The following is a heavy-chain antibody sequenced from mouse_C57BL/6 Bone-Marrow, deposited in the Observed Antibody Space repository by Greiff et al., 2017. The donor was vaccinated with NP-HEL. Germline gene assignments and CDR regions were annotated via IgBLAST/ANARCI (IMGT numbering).Heavy chain of an antibody. V-gene: IGHV1-26*01. CDR2: INPNNGGT. J-gene: IGHJ2*01. CDR1: GYTFTDYY. D-gene: IGHD1-1*01. CDR3: ARNPHYYGSSLFDY. Sequence: VQLQQSGPELVKPGASVKISCKASGYTFTDYYMNWVKQSHGKSLEWIGDINPNNGGTSYNQKFKGKATLTVDKSSSTAYMELRSLTSEDSAVYYCARNPHYYGSSLFDYWGQGTTLTVSS.